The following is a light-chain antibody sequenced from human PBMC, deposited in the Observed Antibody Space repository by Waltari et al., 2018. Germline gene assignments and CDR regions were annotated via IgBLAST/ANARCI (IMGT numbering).Light chain of an antibody. CDR3: SSYTSSKTYL. CDR2: DVI. J-gene: IGLJ1*01. Sequence: HSALTQPASVSGSPGQSITISCTGTASDVGGYTLVSWYQQHPGKVPKVIIYDVIILPSGISGRFSASKSGNTASRTISGLQAEDEADYYCSSYTSSKTYLFGTGTKVSVL. CDR1: ASDVGGYTL. V-gene: IGLV2-14*03.